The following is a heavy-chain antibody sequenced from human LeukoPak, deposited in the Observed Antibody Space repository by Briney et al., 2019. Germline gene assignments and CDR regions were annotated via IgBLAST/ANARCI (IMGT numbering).Heavy chain of an antibody. D-gene: IGHD3-22*01. CDR3: ARSPTDSSGYPNPLFDI. V-gene: IGHV1-18*01. J-gene: IGHJ3*02. CDR1: GYTFTSYG. Sequence: GASVKVSCKASGYTFTSYGISWVRQAPGQGLEWMGWISAYNGNTNYAQKFQGRVTITADKSTSTAYMELSSLRSEDTAVYYCARSPTDSSGYPNPLFDIWGQGTMVTVSS. CDR2: ISAYNGNT.